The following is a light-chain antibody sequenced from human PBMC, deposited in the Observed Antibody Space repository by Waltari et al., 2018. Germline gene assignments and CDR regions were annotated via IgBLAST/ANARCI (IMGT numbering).Light chain of an antibody. J-gene: IGKJ2*01. V-gene: IGKV1D-8*01. CDR1: QSISSY. CDR3: QQYYSFPYT. Sequence: VIWMTQSPSLLSASTGDRVTISCRMSQSISSYLAWYQKKPGKAPELLIYAASTLQIGVPSRFSGSGSGTDFTLTISCLQSEDFATYYCQQYYSFPYTFGQGTKLEIK. CDR2: AAS.